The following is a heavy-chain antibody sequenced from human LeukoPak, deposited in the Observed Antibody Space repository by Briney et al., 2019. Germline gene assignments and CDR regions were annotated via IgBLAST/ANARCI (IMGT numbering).Heavy chain of an antibody. CDR3: ARLVDSESYLYYFDY. CDR2: IYYSGST. J-gene: IGHJ4*02. CDR1: GGSISSSSYY. V-gene: IGHV4-39*01. Sequence: SETLSLTCTVSGGSISSSSYYWGWIRQPPGKGLEWIGSIYYSGSTYYHPSLKSRVTISVDTSKNEFSLKLSSVTAADTAVYYCARLVDSESYLYYFDYWGQGTLVTVSS. D-gene: IGHD1-26*01.